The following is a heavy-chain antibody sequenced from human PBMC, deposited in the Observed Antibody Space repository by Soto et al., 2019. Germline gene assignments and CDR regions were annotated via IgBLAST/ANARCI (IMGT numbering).Heavy chain of an antibody. D-gene: IGHD6-13*01. CDR1: GFTFSSHA. CDR2: IWYDGSNK. J-gene: IGHJ6*02. V-gene: IGHV3-33*01. Sequence: QVQLVESGGGVVQPGRSLRLSCTASGFTFSSHAMHWVRQAPGKGLEWVAQIWYDGSNKHYADSVKGRFTISRDNSKTTQYGQRNSLRVEDTAVEYCARDGQQLAPYALDVWGQGTSVTVSS. CDR3: ARDGQQLAPYALDV.